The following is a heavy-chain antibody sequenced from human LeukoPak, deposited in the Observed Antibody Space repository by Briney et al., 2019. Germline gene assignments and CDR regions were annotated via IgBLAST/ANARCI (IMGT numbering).Heavy chain of an antibody. CDR2: IYTSGST. V-gene: IGHV4-4*07. CDR3: AKNSAAGTLYDAFDI. CDR1: GGSISSYY. D-gene: IGHD6-13*01. J-gene: IGHJ3*02. Sequence: PSETLSLTCTVSGGSISSYYWSWIRQPAGKGLEWIGRIYTSGSTNYNPSLKSRVTMSVDTSKNQFSLKLSSVTAADTAVYYCAKNSAAGTLYDAFDIWGQGTMVTVSS.